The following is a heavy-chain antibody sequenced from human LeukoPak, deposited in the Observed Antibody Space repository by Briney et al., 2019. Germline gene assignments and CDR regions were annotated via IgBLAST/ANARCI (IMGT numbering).Heavy chain of an antibody. CDR2: ISSSSYI. CDR1: GFTFSSYS. J-gene: IGHJ5*02. CDR3: ARDYGILTTENWFDP. Sequence: PGGSLRLSCAASGFTFSSYSMNWVRQAPGKGLEWVSSISSSSYIYYADSVKGRFTISRDNAKNSLYLQMNSLRAEDTAVYYCARDYGILTTENWFDPWGRGTLVTVSS. V-gene: IGHV3-21*01. D-gene: IGHD3-9*01.